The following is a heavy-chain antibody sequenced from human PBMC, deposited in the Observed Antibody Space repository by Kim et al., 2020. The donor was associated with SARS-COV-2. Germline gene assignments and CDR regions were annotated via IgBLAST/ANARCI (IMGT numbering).Heavy chain of an antibody. Sequence: AESVKVRLTISRENAKNSLYLQMNSLRAADTAVYYCARVGSTVAAGTIDYWGQGTLVTVSS. D-gene: IGHD6-13*01. CDR3: ARVGSTVAAGTIDY. V-gene: IGHV3-11*01. J-gene: IGHJ4*02.